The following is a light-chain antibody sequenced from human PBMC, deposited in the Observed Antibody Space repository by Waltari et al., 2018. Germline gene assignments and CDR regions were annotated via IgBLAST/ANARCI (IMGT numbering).Light chain of an antibody. CDR2: HAS. CDR1: QSISKY. V-gene: IGKV3-20*01. J-gene: IGKJ1*01. CDR3: QHYESLPVT. Sequence: SCRARQSISKYLAWYQQKPGQAPRLLIYHASSRAAGIPDRFSGSGSGTGFSLSISRLEPEDFAVYYCQHYESLPVTFGQGTKVEIK.